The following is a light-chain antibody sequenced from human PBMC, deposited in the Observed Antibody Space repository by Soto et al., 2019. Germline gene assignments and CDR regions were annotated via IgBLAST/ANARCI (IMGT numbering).Light chain of an antibody. J-gene: IGKJ5*01. CDR2: GAS. Sequence: MQMTHSPSTLAASGVYRVTITFLASQSISSWLAWYQQKPGKAPKLLIYGASSLESGVPSRFSGSGSGTEFTLTISSLQPDDFATYYCQQYNSFWTFGQGTRLEI. V-gene: IGKV1-5*01. CDR1: QSISSW. CDR3: QQYNSFWT.